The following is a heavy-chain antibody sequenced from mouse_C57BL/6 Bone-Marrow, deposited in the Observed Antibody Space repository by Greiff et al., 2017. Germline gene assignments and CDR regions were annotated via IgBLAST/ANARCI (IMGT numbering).Heavy chain of an antibody. Sequence: DVKLVESGGGLVQPGGSLKLSCAASGFTFSDYYMYWVRQTPEKRLEWVAYISNGGGSTYYPDTVKGRFTISRDNAKNTLYLQMSRLKSEDTAMYYCARQGADYAYAMDYWGQGTSVTVSS. CDR3: ARQGADYAYAMDY. D-gene: IGHD2-4*01. CDR2: ISNGGGST. CDR1: GFTFSDYY. J-gene: IGHJ4*01. V-gene: IGHV5-12*01.